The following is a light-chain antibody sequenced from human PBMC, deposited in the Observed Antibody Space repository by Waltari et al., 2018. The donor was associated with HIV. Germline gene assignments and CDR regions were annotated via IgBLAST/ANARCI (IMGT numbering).Light chain of an antibody. V-gene: IGLV2-8*01. J-gene: IGLJ6*01. Sequence: QSALTQPPAASGSPGQSVTISGTGTSNDIGPYNYVSWYQQHPDKAPRLLIYEVNKRPSGAPGRFSGSKSGNTASLTVSGLQAEDEADYYCSSYAGSGNLLLFGGGTKVTVL. CDR2: EVN. CDR3: SSYAGSGNLLL. CDR1: SNDIGPYNY.